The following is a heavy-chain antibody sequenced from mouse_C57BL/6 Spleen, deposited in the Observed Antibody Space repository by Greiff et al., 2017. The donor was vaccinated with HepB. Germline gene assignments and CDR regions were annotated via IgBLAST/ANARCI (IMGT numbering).Heavy chain of an antibody. D-gene: IGHD2-4*01. CDR3: ARSGTYDYHWYFDV. V-gene: IGHV5-17*01. Sequence: EVHLVESGGGLVKPGGSLKLSCAASGFTFSDYGMHWVRQAPEKGLEWVAYISRGSSTIYYADTVKGRFTLSRDNAKNTLFLQMTSLRSEDTAMYDCARSGTYDYHWYFDVWGTGTTVTVSS. CDR2: ISRGSSTI. CDR1: GFTFSDYG. J-gene: IGHJ1*03.